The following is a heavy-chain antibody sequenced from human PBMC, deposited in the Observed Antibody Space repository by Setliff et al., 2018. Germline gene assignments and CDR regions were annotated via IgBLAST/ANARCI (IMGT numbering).Heavy chain of an antibody. D-gene: IGHD3-16*02. V-gene: IGHV4-34*01. CDR2: INHSGST. CDR3: ARGKVLYDYVWGSYRYEDYYYGMDV. Sequence: TLSLTCAVYGGSFSGYYWSWIRQPPGKGLEWIGEINHSGSTNYNPSLKSRVTISVDTSKNQFSLKLSSVTAADTAVYYCARGKVLYDYVWGSYRYEDYYYGMDVWGQGTTVTVS. CDR1: GGSFSGYY. J-gene: IGHJ6*02.